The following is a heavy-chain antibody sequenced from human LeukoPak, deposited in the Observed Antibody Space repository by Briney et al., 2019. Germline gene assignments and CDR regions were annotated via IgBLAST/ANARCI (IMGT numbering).Heavy chain of an antibody. CDR2: INPNDDSA. V-gene: IGHV1-46*01. CDR1: GGTFGSYA. J-gene: IGHJ4*02. Sequence: ASVKVSCKASGGTFGSYAISWVRQAPGQGLEWMGMINPNDDSATYAQKFQGRVTMTRGTSTSTVYMELSSLKFEDTAVYYCARGYDTPTGTLDYWGQGTLVTVTS. CDR3: ARGYDTPTGTLDY. D-gene: IGHD3-9*01.